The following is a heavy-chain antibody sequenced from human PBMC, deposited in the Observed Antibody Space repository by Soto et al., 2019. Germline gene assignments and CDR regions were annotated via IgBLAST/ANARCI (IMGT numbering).Heavy chain of an antibody. Sequence: QLQLQESGSGLVKPSQTLSLTCAVSGGSISSGGYSWSWIRQPPGKGLEWIGYIYQSGSTYYNPSLKSRVTTSVDWSKNQFALELSSVTAADTAVYYCARESRSSRYDSSGYSQFCFFDLWGRGTLVTVSS. V-gene: IGHV4-30-2*01. CDR3: ARESRSSRYDSSGYSQFCFFDL. D-gene: IGHD3-22*01. CDR1: GGSISSGGYS. J-gene: IGHJ2*01. CDR2: IYQSGST.